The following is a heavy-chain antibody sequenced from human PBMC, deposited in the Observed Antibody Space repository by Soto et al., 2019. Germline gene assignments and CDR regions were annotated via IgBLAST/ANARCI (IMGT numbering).Heavy chain of an antibody. Sequence: SQTLSLTCAISGDSVSSNSAAWNWIRQSPSRCLEWLGRTYYRSKWYNDYAVSVKSRITINPDTSKNQFSLQLNSVTPEDTAVYYCARDHEDSSSSGGDFDIWGQGTIVNVSS. V-gene: IGHV6-1*01. CDR1: GDSVSSNSAA. CDR2: TYYRSKWYN. CDR3: ARDHEDSSSSGGDFDI. D-gene: IGHD6-6*01. J-gene: IGHJ3*02.